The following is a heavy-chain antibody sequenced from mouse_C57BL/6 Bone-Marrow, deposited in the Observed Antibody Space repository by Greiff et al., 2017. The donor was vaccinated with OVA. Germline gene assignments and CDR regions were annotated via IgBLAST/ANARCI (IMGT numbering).Heavy chain of an antibody. Sequence: VQLKESGAELVRPGASVKLSCTASGFNIKDDYMHWVKQRPEQGLEWIGWIDPENGDPEYASKFQGKATITEDTSSNTAYLQLSSLTSDNTSVYYCTSYGNFDYWGQGTTLTVSS. V-gene: IGHV14-4*01. CDR1: GFNIKDDY. CDR2: IDPENGDP. D-gene: IGHD2-1*01. CDR3: TSYGNFDY. J-gene: IGHJ2*01.